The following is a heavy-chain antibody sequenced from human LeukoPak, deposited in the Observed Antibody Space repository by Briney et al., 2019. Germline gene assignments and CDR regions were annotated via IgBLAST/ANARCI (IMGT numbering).Heavy chain of an antibody. D-gene: IGHD4-17*01. V-gene: IGHV1-69*13. CDR3: ASAHDYGDYEYYFDY. Sequence: SVKVSCKASGGTFSSYAISWVRQAPGQGLEWMGGIIPIFGIANYAQKFQGRVTITADESTSTAYMELSSLRSEDTAVYYCASAHDYGDYEYYFDYWGQGTLVTVSS. J-gene: IGHJ4*02. CDR1: GGTFSSYA. CDR2: IIPIFGIA.